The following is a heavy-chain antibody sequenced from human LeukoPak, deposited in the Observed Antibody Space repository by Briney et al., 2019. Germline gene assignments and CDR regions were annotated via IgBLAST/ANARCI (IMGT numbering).Heavy chain of an antibody. CDR3: ATERVPNIVY. D-gene: IGHD4/OR15-4a*01. V-gene: IGHV1-2*02. J-gene: IGHJ4*02. CDR2: INPNSGGT. Sequence: ASVKVSCKASGYTFTGHYMHWVRQAPGQGLEWMGWINPNSGGTNYAQKFRGRVTMTRVTSISTTYMELTRLTSDDTAVYYCATERVPNIVYWGQGTLVTVSS. CDR1: GYTFTGHY.